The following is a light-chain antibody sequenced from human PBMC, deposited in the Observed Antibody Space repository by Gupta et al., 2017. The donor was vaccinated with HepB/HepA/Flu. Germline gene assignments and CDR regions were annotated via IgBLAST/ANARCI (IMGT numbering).Light chain of an antibody. V-gene: IGKV1-8*01. CDR1: QGISSY. J-gene: IGKJ1*01. CDR2: AAS. CDR3: QQDDSFPRT. Sequence: ATRITHSPSSFSASTGDRVTITCRASQGISSYLAWYQQKPGKAPKLLIYAASTWKSGVPSRFSGSGSGTDFTLTISCRQSEDFATYYCQQDDSFPRTFGQGTKVEIK.